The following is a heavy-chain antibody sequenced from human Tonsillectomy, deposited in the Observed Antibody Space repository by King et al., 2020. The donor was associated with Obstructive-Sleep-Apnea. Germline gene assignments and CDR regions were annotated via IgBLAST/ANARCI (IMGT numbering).Heavy chain of an antibody. CDR3: ARGPSLGEENDY. V-gene: IGHV4-39*07. CDR1: GDSISTSYY. CDR2: IYYSWST. J-gene: IGHJ4*02. Sequence: QLQESGPGLVKPSETLSLTCTVSGDSISTSYYWTWIRQPPGRGLEWIGTIYYSWSTYSNPSPKSLVTLAVDTSKNQFSLNLSSVTAADTAVYYCARGPSLGEENDYWGQGTLVTVSS. D-gene: IGHD2-21*01.